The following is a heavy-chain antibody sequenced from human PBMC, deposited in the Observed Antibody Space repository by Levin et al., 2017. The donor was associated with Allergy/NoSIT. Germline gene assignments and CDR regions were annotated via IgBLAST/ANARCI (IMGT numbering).Heavy chain of an antibody. D-gene: IGHD5-12*01. CDR2: IYVTGST. CDR3: ARDLEGCSGYKPYCYMDV. J-gene: IGHJ6*03. V-gene: IGHV4-61*02. CDR1: GDSISRGFYY. Sequence: SETLSLTCSVSGDSISRGFYYWSWIRQPAGEGLEWIGRIYVTGSTTYSPSLKSRVTISLDRSKYQVSLKNNSVTAAVTAVYYCARDLEGCSGYKPYCYMDVWGKGTTVTVSS.